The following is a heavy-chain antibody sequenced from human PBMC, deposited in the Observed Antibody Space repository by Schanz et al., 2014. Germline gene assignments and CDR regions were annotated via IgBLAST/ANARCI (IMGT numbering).Heavy chain of an antibody. V-gene: IGHV3-11*05. CDR2: ISGSSIHK. CDR1: GFTFSDYY. J-gene: IGHJ6*02. D-gene: IGHD3-3*01. CDR3: ARFLARYQYYGVDV. Sequence: VQLVESGGGVVQPGGSLRLSCATSGFTFSDYYMAWIRQAPGKGLEWVSHISGSSIHKNYADSVKGRFSISRDNGETSVYLQINSLRVEDTAVYYCARFLARYQYYGVDVWGQGTTVIVSS.